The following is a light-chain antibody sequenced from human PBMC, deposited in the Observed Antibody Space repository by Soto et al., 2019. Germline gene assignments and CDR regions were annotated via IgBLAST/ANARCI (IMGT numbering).Light chain of an antibody. V-gene: IGKV3D-20*02. J-gene: IGKJ5*01. Sequence: EIVLTQSPGTLSLSPGERATVSCRASQSVGRSYLAWYQQKPGQAPRLLISSVSKRATGIPDRFSGGGSGTDFTLTISRVEPEDSAVYHCHQRSNWPSITFGQGTRLEIK. CDR3: HQRSNWPSIT. CDR2: SVS. CDR1: QSVGRSY.